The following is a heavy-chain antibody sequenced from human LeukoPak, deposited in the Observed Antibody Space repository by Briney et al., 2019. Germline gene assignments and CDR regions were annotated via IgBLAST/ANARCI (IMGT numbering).Heavy chain of an antibody. J-gene: IGHJ5*02. D-gene: IGHD2-2*01. Sequence: ASVKVSCKPSGYIFTTYNLHWVRQAPGQGLEWMGWISTSTGDTDYARNLRGRVTMSTDTSTSTAYMELRSLRSDDTAVYYCARGVPPYLGYCSSTSCFQFDPWGQGTLVTVSS. CDR2: ISTSTGDT. V-gene: IGHV1-18*04. CDR1: GYIFTTYN. CDR3: ARGVPPYLGYCSSTSCFQFDP.